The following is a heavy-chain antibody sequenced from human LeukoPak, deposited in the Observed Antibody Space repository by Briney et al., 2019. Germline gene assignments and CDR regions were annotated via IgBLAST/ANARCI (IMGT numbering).Heavy chain of an antibody. CDR3: ARGDTTTRFYDFWSGYRFDY. CDR2: ISAYNGNT. CDR1: GYTFTSYG. Sequence: ASVKVSCKASGYTFTSYGISWVRQAPGQGLEWMGWISAYNGNTNYAQKLQGRVTMTTDTSTSTAYMELRSLRSEDTAVYYCARGDTTTRFYDFWSGYRFDYWGQGTLVTVSS. V-gene: IGHV1-18*01. J-gene: IGHJ4*02. D-gene: IGHD3-3*01.